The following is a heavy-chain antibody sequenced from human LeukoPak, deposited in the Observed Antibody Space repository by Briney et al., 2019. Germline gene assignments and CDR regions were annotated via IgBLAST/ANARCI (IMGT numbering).Heavy chain of an antibody. Sequence: GGSLRLSCAASGFTFSSYAMSWVRQAPGKGLAWISTVSASGGSTYYADSVKGRFTVSRDNSKNTLYLQVSSLRAEDTAVYYCARGGGSSVFDYWGQGALVTVSS. V-gene: IGHV3-23*01. CDR3: ARGGGSSVFDY. CDR2: VSASGGST. CDR1: GFTFSSYA. D-gene: IGHD2-15*01. J-gene: IGHJ4*02.